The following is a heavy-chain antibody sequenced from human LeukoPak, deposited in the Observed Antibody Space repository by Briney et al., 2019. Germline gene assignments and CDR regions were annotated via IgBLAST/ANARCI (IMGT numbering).Heavy chain of an antibody. Sequence: GASVKVSCKASGYTFTSYDINWVRQATGQGLEWMGWMNPNSGNTGYAQKFQGRVTMTRNTSISTAYMELSSLRSEDTAVYYCARAVGGGYVGNYYYYYGMDVWGQGTTVTVSS. CDR1: GYTFTSYD. V-gene: IGHV1-8*02. CDR2: MNPNSGNT. J-gene: IGHJ6*02. CDR3: ARAVGGGYVGNYYYYYGMDV. D-gene: IGHD3-16*01.